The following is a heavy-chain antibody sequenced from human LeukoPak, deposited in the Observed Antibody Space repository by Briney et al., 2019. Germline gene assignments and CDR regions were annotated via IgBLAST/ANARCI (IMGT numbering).Heavy chain of an antibody. J-gene: IGHJ4*02. CDR1: GFIFNNYG. D-gene: IGHD3-9*01. V-gene: IGHV3-30*02. CDR3: ARQAGYDILTGYYHY. CDR2: IRFDGSNK. Sequence: GGSLRLSCAASGFIFNNYGMHWVRQAPGKGLEWVAFIRFDGSNKFYADSVKGRFTISRDNSKNTLYLQMNSLRSEDTAVYYCARQAGYDILTGYYHYWGQGTLVTVSS.